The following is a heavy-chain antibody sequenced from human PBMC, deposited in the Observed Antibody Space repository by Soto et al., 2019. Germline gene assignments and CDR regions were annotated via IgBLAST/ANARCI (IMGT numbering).Heavy chain of an antibody. CDR2: IKDGGST. V-gene: IGHV4-34*01. Sequence: QVQLQQWGAGLLKPSETLSLTCAVNGGSLTGYYWSWIRQPPGKGLEWIGEIKDGGSTNYSPSLRGRATISSDPSNNPFSLKLNSVTAADTAVYYCARGQEGIVATHWDQGALVTVSS. D-gene: IGHD5-12*01. CDR1: GGSLTGYY. J-gene: IGHJ4*02. CDR3: ARGQEGIVATH.